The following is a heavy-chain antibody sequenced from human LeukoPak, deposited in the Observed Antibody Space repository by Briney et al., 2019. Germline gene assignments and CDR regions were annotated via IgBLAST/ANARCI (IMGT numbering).Heavy chain of an antibody. CDR2: INPNSGGT. D-gene: IGHD6-13*01. V-gene: IGHV1-2*06. J-gene: IGHJ3*02. CDR3: ARVNSSSWYIPLGAFDI. CDR1: GYTFTGYY. Sequence: ASVKVSCKASGYTFTGYYMHWVRQAPGQGLEWMGRINPNSGGTNYAQKFQGRVTMTRDTSISTAYMELSRLRSDDTAVYYCARVNSSSWYIPLGAFDIWGQGTMVTDSS.